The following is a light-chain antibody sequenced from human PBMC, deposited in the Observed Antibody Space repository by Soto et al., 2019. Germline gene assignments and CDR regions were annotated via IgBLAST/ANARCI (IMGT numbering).Light chain of an antibody. CDR1: SSDVGGYNF. Sequence: QSALTQPPSASGSPGQSVTISCTGTSSDVGGYNFVSWYQQHPGKAPKLIIHEVTNRPSGVSGRFSGSKSGNTAFLTISGLQAEDEAVYYCCSHSSSITWMFGGGTKLTVL. CDR3: CSHSSSITWM. V-gene: IGLV2-8*01. J-gene: IGLJ3*02. CDR2: EVT.